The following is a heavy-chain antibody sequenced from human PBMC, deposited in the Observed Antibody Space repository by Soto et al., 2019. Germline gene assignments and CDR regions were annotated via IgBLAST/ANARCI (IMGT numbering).Heavy chain of an antibody. Sequence: GASVKVSCKASGGTFSSYAISWVRQAPGQGLEWMGGIIPIFGTANYAQKFQGRVTITADESTSTAYMELSSLRSEDTAVYYCARLYYYGSGSYYSHEGNYYGMDVWGQGTTVTVSS. CDR3: ARLYYYGSGSYYSHEGNYYGMDV. D-gene: IGHD3-10*01. CDR2: IIPIFGTA. CDR1: GGTFSSYA. J-gene: IGHJ6*02. V-gene: IGHV1-69*13.